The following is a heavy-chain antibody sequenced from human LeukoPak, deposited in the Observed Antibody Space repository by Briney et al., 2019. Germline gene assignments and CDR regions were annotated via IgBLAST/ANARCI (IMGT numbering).Heavy chain of an antibody. Sequence: PSETLSLTCTVSGGSISSSSYYWGWIRQPPGKGLEWIGTIYYSGSTYYNPSLKSRVTISVDTSKNQFSLKLSSVTAADTAVYYCTCGYYSRGDYWGQGTLVTVSP. J-gene: IGHJ4*02. V-gene: IGHV4-39*01. CDR3: TCGYYSRGDY. CDR1: GGSISSSSYY. CDR2: IYYSGST. D-gene: IGHD3-3*01.